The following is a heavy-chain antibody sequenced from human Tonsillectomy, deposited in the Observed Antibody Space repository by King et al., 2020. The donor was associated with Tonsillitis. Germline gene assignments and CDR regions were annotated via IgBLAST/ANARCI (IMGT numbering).Heavy chain of an antibody. CDR2: ISYDGSNK. CDR3: ARDRGYDFWSGYYTDAFDI. Sequence: VQLVQSGGGVVQPGRSLRLSCAASGFTFSSYAMHWVRQAPGKGLEWVAVISYDGSNKYYADSVKGRFTISRDNSKTTLYLQMNSLRAEDTAVYYCARDRGYDFWSGYYTDAFDIWGQGTMVTVSS. CDR1: GFTFSSYA. V-gene: IGHV3-30-3*01. D-gene: IGHD3-3*01. J-gene: IGHJ3*02.